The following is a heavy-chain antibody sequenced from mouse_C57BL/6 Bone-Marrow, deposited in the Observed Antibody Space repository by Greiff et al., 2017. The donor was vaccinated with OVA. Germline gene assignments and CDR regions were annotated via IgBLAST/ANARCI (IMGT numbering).Heavy chain of an antibody. V-gene: IGHV1-72*01. J-gene: IGHJ4*01. CDR2: IDPNSGGT. CDR3: VYGNYDYYAMDY. Sequence: QVQLQQPGAELVKPGASVKLSCKASGYTFTSYWMHWVKQRPGRGLEWIGRIDPNSGGTKYNEKFKSKATLTLAKSSSPADMQLSIPTSEDSAVYYCVYGNYDYYAMDYWGQGTSVTVSS. CDR1: GYTFTSYW. D-gene: IGHD2-1*01.